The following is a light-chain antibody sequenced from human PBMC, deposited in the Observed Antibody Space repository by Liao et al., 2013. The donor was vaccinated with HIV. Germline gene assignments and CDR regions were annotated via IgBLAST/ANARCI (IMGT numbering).Light chain of an antibody. CDR2: HDT. CDR1: SIGSKS. Sequence: SYELTQPSSLSVAPGKTARMTCGGNSIGSKSVHWYQQKPGQAPVLVISHDTDRPSGIPARFSGSNSGNTATLTISRAQAGDEADYYCQVWDSSTLFGGGTKLTVL. CDR3: QVWDSSTL. V-gene: IGLV3-9*01. J-gene: IGLJ2*01.